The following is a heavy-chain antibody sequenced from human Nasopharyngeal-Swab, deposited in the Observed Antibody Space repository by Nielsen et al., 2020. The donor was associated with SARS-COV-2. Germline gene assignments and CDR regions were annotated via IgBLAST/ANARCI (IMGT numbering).Heavy chain of an antibody. V-gene: IGHV3-30*03. CDR3: ARWDESSGYSWAFFDY. CDR1: GFTFSSYG. J-gene: IGHJ4*02. D-gene: IGHD3-22*01. CDR2: ISYDGSNK. Sequence: GGSLRLSCAASGFTFSSYGMHWVRQAPGKGLEWVAVISYDGSNKYYADSVKGRFTISRDNSKNTLYLQMNSLRAEDTAVYYCARWDESSGYSWAFFDYWGQGTLVTVSS.